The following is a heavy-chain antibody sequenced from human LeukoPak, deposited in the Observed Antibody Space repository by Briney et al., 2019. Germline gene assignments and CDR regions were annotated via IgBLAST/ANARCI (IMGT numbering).Heavy chain of an antibody. CDR2: INPSGGST. D-gene: IGHD4-17*01. J-gene: IGHJ3*02. Sequence: ASVTVSCKASGYTFTSYYMHWVRQAPGQGLEWMGIINPSGGSTSYAQKFQGRVTMTRDTSTSTVYMELSSLRSEDTDVYYCARVYYGDYAFDAFDIWGQGTMVTVSS. CDR1: GYTFTSYY. CDR3: ARVYYGDYAFDAFDI. V-gene: IGHV1-46*01.